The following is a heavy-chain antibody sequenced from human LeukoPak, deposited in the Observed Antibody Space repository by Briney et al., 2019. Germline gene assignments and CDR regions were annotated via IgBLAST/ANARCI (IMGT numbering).Heavy chain of an antibody. CDR1: GLSMSKHW. Sequence: GWCLRFSRAVTGLSMSKHWMRGVALAPGKGLEWVANIKQDGSEEYYVDSVKGRFTVSRDNAKNSLYLQMNSLRAEDTAVYYCARNYVGHFQHWGQGTLVTVSS. D-gene: IGHD1-7*01. J-gene: IGHJ1*01. CDR2: IKQDGSEE. CDR3: ARNYVGHFQH. V-gene: IGHV3-7*03.